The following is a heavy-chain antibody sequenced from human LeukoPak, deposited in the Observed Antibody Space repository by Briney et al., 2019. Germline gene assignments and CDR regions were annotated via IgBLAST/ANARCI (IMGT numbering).Heavy chain of an antibody. CDR1: GYTFTSYY. CDR3: ARVRYCSNTSCPDFDY. J-gene: IGHJ4*02. CDR2: INPSAGST. Sequence: ASVKVSCKASGYTFTSYYIHWVRQAPGQGLEWMGMINPSAGSTNYAQEFQGRVTMTRDTSTSTVYMELSSLRSEDTAVYYCARVRYCSNTSCPDFDYWGQGTLVTVSS. D-gene: IGHD2-2*01. V-gene: IGHV1-46*01.